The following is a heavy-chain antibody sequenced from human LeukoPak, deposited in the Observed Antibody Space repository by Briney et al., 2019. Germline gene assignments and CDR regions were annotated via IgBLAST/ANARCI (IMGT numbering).Heavy chain of an antibody. V-gene: IGHV3-53*01. D-gene: IGHD2-15*01. CDR3: ARRAGEYSHPYDY. J-gene: IGHJ4*02. Sequence: GGSLRLSCTVSGFTVSSNSWSWVRRAPGKGLEWVSFIYSGGNTHYSDSVKGRFTISRDNSKNTLYLQMNSLRAEDTAIYYCARRAGEYSHPYDYWGQGTLVTVSS. CDR1: GFTVSSNS. CDR2: IYSGGNT.